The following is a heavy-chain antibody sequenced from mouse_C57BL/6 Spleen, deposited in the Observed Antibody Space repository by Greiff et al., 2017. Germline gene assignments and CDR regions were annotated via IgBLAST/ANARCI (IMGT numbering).Heavy chain of an antibody. V-gene: IGHV5-4*01. CDR1: GFTFSSYA. D-gene: IGHD2-1*01. CDR3: ARYYGKEAMDY. Sequence: EVQRVESGGGLVKPGGSLKLSCAASGFTFSSYAMSWVRQTPEKRLEWVATISDGGSYTYYPDNVKGRFTISRDNAKNNLYLQMSHLKSEDTAMYYCARYYGKEAMDYWGQGTSVTVSS. CDR2: ISDGGSYT. J-gene: IGHJ4*01.